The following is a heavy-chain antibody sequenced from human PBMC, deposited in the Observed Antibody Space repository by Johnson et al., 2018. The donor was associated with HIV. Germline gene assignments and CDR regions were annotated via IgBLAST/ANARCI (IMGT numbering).Heavy chain of an antibody. D-gene: IGHD3-16*01. CDR2: IYSGGST. J-gene: IGHJ3*02. V-gene: IGHV3-66*01. CDR1: GLTVSINY. Sequence: VQVVESGGGVVQPGRSLRLSCAASGLTVSINYMSWVRQAPGKGLEWVSVIYSGGSTYYADSVKGRFTISRDNSKNTLYLQMNSLRAEDTAVYYCARDGGGRDAFDIWGQGTMVTVSS. CDR3: ARDGGGRDAFDI.